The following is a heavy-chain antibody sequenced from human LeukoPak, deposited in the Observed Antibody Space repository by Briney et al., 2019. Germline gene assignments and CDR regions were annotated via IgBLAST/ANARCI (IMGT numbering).Heavy chain of an antibody. D-gene: IGHD6-13*01. CDR2: ISHSGNT. V-gene: IGHV4-59*04. Sequence: PSETLSLTCTVSGGSISSYYWSWIRQPPGKGLEWIGYISHSGNTYYSPSLKSRVTISVDNSKNQFALKLTSVTAADTAVYYCARYSTTWPYWYFDLWGRGTLVTVSS. J-gene: IGHJ2*01. CDR1: GGSISSYY. CDR3: ARYSTTWPYWYFDL.